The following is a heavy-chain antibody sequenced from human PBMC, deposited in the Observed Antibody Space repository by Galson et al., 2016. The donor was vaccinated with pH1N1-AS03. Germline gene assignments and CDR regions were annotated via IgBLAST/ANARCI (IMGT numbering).Heavy chain of an antibody. CDR3: ARAAGELLSSSDY. CDR1: GYTFTSYG. J-gene: IGHJ4*02. V-gene: IGHV1-18*04. D-gene: IGHD1-26*01. CDR2: ISAHNGYT. Sequence: SVKVSCKASGYTFTSYGITWVRQAPGQGLEWMGWISAHNGYTKYAQELQGRVTMTTDTSTSTAYMELRSLRSDDTAVCYCARAAGELLSSSDYWGQGTLVTVSS.